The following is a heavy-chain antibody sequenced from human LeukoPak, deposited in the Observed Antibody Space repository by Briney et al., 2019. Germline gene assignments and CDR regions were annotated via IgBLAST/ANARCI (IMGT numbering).Heavy chain of an antibody. Sequence: ASVKVSCKASGYTFTSYAMNWVRQAPGQGLEWMGWINTNTGNPTYAQGFTGRFVFSSDTSVSTAYLQISSLKAEDTAVYYCARAHSVYRIVVVTPLGYWGQGTLVTVSS. CDR2: INTNTGNP. V-gene: IGHV7-4-1*02. CDR3: ARAHSVYRIVVVTPLGY. CDR1: GYTFTSYA. D-gene: IGHD3-22*01. J-gene: IGHJ4*02.